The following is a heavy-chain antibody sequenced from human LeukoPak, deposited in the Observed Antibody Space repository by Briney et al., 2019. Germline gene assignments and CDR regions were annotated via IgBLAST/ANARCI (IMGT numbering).Heavy chain of an antibody. Sequence: ASVKVSCKASGYTFTGYYMHWVRQAPGQGLEWMGRINPNSGGTNYAQKFQGRVTMTRDTSISTAYMELSRLRSDDTAVYYCARDHDSWSGYCVLDVWGQGTTVTVSS. D-gene: IGHD3-3*01. CDR2: INPNSGGT. CDR3: ARDHDSWSGYCVLDV. V-gene: IGHV1-2*06. J-gene: IGHJ6*02. CDR1: GYTFTGYY.